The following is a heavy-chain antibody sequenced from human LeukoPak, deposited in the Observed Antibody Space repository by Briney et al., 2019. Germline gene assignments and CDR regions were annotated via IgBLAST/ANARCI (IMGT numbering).Heavy chain of an antibody. J-gene: IGHJ4*02. V-gene: IGHV3-33*08. CDR3: ARDLGGVVVPAAEAGDY. Sequence: GGSLRLSCAASGFTFSSYAMSWVRQAPGKGLEWVAVIWYDGSNKYYADSVKGRFTISRDNSKNTLYLQMNSLRAEDTAVYYCARDLGGVVVPAAEAGDYWGQGTLVTVSS. D-gene: IGHD2-2*01. CDR2: IWYDGSNK. CDR1: GFTFSSYA.